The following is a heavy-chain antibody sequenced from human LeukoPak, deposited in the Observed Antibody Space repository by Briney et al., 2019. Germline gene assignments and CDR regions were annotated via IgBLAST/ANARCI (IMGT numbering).Heavy chain of an antibody. D-gene: IGHD6-13*01. CDR1: GASITSGTYY. CDR2: ICAGGST. Sequence: SQTLSLTCIVSGASITSGTYYWTWIRQPAGKGLEWIGRICAGGSTNYNPSLKSRLTMSIDTSKNQFSLKLSSVNAADTAIYYCARVHHPGAAGPWGLDSWGQGILVTVSS. J-gene: IGHJ4*02. V-gene: IGHV4-61*02. CDR3: ARVHHPGAAGPWGLDS.